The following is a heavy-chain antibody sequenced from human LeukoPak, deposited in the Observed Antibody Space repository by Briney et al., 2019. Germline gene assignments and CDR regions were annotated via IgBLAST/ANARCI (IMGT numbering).Heavy chain of an antibody. CDR2: ISRSVSTK. Sequence: GGSLRLSCAGSGFTFRTDDMSWVRQAPGTGLEWVSYISRSVSTKYYAYSVKGRFIISRDNAKNSLYLQMNSLSAEDTAFYYCVTGDWGSWGQGTLVTVSS. J-gene: IGHJ1*01. CDR3: VTGDWGS. D-gene: IGHD7-27*01. CDR1: GFTFRTDD. V-gene: IGHV3-48*03.